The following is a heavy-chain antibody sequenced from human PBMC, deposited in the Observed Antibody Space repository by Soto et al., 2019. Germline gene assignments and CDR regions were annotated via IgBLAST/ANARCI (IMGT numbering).Heavy chain of an antibody. V-gene: IGHV6-1*01. CDR3: ARGQISGWPPFEY. CDR2: TYYRSRWYN. CDR1: GNSVSSKNAA. D-gene: IGHD6-19*01. J-gene: IGHJ4*02. Sequence: SHTLSLTCATSGNSVSSKNAALNCVIQSPSRGLYWLGKTYYRSRWYNAYALSMNSRITINPDTSKNQFSLQLSSVTPEDTAVYYCARGQISGWPPFEYWGQGILVTVSS.